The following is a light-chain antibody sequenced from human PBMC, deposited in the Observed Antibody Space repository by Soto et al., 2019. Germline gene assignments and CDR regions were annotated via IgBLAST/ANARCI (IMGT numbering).Light chain of an antibody. V-gene: IGKV3-15*01. Sequence: EIVMTQSPGTLSVSPGEGATLSCRASQSVSGNLAWYQQKPGQAPRLLIYGTSIRATGVPARFSGCGYVKEFNLTIISLKSEDFAVFDCNQYAASPITCGQGTRLEIK. CDR2: GTS. CDR3: NQYAASPIT. J-gene: IGKJ5*01. CDR1: QSVSGN.